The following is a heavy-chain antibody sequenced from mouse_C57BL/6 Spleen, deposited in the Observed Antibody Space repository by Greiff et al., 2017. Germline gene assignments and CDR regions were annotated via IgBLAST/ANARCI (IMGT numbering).Heavy chain of an antibody. CDR1: GYTFTSYW. CDR2: IDPSDSYT. V-gene: IGHV1-59*01. CDR3: AKTTVADY. J-gene: IGHJ2*01. D-gene: IGHD1-1*01. Sequence: QVQLQQPGAELVRPGTSVKLSCKASGYTFTSYWMHWVKQRPGQGLEWIGVIDPSDSYTNYNQQFKGKATLTVDTSSSTAYMQLSSLTSEDSAVYYCAKTTVADYGGQGTTLTVSS.